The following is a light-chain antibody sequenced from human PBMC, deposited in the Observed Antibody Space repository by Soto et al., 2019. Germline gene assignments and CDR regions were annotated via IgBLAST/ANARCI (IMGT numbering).Light chain of an antibody. J-gene: IGKJ1*01. CDR2: AAS. V-gene: IGKV3-15*01. CDR3: QQYNHWPPWT. CDR1: QSIGSN. Sequence: EIVMTQSPATLSVSPGERATLSCRASQSIGSNLAWYQQKPGQAPRLLIYAASIRATDFPARFSGSGSGTEFNLPISGMQSADFAGYFCQQYNHWPPWTFGHGTKGASK.